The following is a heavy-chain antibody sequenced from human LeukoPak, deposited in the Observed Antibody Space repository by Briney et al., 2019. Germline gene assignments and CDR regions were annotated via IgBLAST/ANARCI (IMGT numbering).Heavy chain of an antibody. V-gene: IGHV3-21*01. J-gene: IGHJ4*02. CDR2: IDSSRSYI. CDR1: GFTFSSYS. D-gene: IGHD6-19*01. CDR3: ARGASSGWSEGLHFDY. Sequence: GGSLRLSCAASGFTFSSYSMNWVRQAPGKGLEWVSSIDSSRSYIYYADSVKGRFTISRDNAKNSLYLQMNSLRAEDTAVYYCARGASSGWSEGLHFDYWGQGTLVTVSS.